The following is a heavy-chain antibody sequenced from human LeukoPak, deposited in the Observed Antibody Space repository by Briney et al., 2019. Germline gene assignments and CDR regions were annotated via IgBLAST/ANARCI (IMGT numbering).Heavy chain of an antibody. V-gene: IGHV4-34*01. J-gene: IGHJ4*02. CDR3: ARGPLTYYDFWSGYRTEGYFDY. Sequence: PSETLSLTCAVYGGSFSGYYWSWIRQPPGEGLEWIGEINHSGSTNYNPSLKSRVTISVDTSKNQFSLKLSSVTAADTAVYYCARGPLTYYDFWSGYRTEGYFDYWGQGTLVTVSS. D-gene: IGHD3-3*01. CDR1: GGSFSGYY. CDR2: INHSGST.